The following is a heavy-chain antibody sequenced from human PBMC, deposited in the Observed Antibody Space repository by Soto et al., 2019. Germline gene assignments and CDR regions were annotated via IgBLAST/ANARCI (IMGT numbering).Heavy chain of an antibody. Sequence: SETLSLTCTVSGGSISSSSYYWGWIRQPPGKGLEWIGSIYYSGSTYYNPSLKSRVTISVDTSKNQFSLKLSSVTAADTAVYYCASTGGATLEYYYYYYGMDVWGQGTTVT. CDR1: GGSISSSSYY. CDR3: ASTGGATLEYYYYYYGMDV. J-gene: IGHJ6*02. V-gene: IGHV4-39*01. CDR2: IYYSGST. D-gene: IGHD1-26*01.